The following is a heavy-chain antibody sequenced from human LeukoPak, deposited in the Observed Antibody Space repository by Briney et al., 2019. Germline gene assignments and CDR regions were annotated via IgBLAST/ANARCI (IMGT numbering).Heavy chain of an antibody. CDR2: IGRSSTDT. V-gene: IGHV3-11*03. J-gene: IGHJ4*02. D-gene: IGHD6-19*01. Sequence: GGSLRLSCAASGITFSDYYMTWIRQAPGKGLEWVSSIGRSSTDTKYADSVKGRFTISRDDAKNSVYLQMNSLKAEDTAVYYCATFRGWYIAHWGQGSLVTVSS. CDR3: ATFRGWYIAH. CDR1: GITFSDYY.